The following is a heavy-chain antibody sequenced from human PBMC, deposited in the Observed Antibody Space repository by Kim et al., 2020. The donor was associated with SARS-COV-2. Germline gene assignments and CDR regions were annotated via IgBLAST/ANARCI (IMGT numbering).Heavy chain of an antibody. V-gene: IGHV1-58*01. J-gene: IGHJ6*02. Sequence: KFQERVTITRDMSTSTAYMELSSLRSEDTAVYYCAAPALRYFDPRNGMDVWGQGTTVTVSS. D-gene: IGHD3-9*01. CDR3: AAPALRYFDPRNGMDV.